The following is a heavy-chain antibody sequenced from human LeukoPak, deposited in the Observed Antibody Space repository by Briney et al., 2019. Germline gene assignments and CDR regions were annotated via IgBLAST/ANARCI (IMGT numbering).Heavy chain of an antibody. CDR1: GFTFSTYW. CDR3: ARVVPPTDYGSGSYFWDPYYFDY. J-gene: IGHJ4*02. CDR2: IKQDGSEK. D-gene: IGHD3-10*01. Sequence: GGSLRLSCAASGFTFSTYWMSWVRQAPGKGLEWVANIKQDGSEKYNVDSVKGRFTISRDNAKNSLYLQMNSLRAEDTAVYYCARVVPPTDYGSGSYFWDPYYFDYWGQGTLATVSS. V-gene: IGHV3-7*03.